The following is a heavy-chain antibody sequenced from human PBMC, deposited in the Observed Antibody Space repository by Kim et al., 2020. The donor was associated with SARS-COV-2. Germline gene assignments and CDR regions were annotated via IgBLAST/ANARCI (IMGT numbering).Heavy chain of an antibody. CDR3: ARGVSY. J-gene: IGHJ4*02. V-gene: IGHV4-59*09. CDR2: YYSGHT. Sequence: YYSGHTNYHPSLKSRVTRSVDTPKNQFSLKLSSVTAADTAVYYCARGVSYWGQGTLVTVSS. D-gene: IGHD1-20*01.